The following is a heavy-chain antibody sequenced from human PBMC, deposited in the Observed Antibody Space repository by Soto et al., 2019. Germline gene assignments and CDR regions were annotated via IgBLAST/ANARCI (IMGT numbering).Heavy chain of an antibody. CDR2: INPNSGGT. CDR1: GYTFSRYY. V-gene: IGHV1-2*04. Sequence: ASVKVSCKASGYTFSRYYMHWVRQAPGQGLEWMGWINPNSGGTNYAQKFQGWVTMTRDTSISTAYMELSRLRSDDTAVYYCAISYYYDSSGYYLDPTYYYYGMDVWGQGTTVTVSS. CDR3: AISYYYDSSGYYLDPTYYYYGMDV. D-gene: IGHD3-22*01. J-gene: IGHJ6*02.